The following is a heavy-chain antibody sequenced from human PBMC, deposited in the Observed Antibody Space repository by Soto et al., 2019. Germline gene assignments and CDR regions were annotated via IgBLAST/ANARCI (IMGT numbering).Heavy chain of an antibody. CDR1: GFTFSGYG. Sequence: XGSLRLSCAAAGFTFSGYGMHWVRQAPGKGLEWVAVISYDGSNKYYADSVKGRFTISRDNSKNTLYLQMNSLRAEDTAVYYCAKAGTYYDILTGFDYWGQGTLVTVSS. J-gene: IGHJ4*02. D-gene: IGHD3-9*01. V-gene: IGHV3-30*18. CDR3: AKAGTYYDILTGFDY. CDR2: ISYDGSNK.